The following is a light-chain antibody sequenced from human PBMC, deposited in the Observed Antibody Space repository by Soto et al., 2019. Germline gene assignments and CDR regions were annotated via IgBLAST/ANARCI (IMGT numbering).Light chain of an antibody. J-gene: IGLJ2*01. Sequence: QSALTQPPSASGTPGQRVTISCSGSSYNIGSNTVNWYQQLPGTAPKLLIYSNNQRPSGVPDRFSGSKSGTSASLAISGLQSEDEADYYCAAWDDSLNVLVFGGGTKLTVL. CDR1: SYNIGSNT. CDR3: AAWDDSLNVLV. V-gene: IGLV1-44*01. CDR2: SNN.